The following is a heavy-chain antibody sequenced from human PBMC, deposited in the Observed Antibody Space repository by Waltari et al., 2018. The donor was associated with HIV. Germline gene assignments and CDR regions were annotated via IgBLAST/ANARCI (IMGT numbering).Heavy chain of an antibody. Sequence: EVQMVESGGGVVQPGWSLRLSCAASGFTFSSYGIHWVRDAPGKGLVWVSRINTDGSSTSYADSVKGRFTISRDNAKNTLYLQMNSLRAEDTAVYYCARGGHCSGISCYTGDYSYGLDVWGQGTTVTVSS. J-gene: IGHJ6*02. V-gene: IGHV3-74*01. CDR3: ARGGHCSGISCYTGDYSYGLDV. CDR2: INTDGSST. D-gene: IGHD2-2*02. CDR1: GFTFSSYG.